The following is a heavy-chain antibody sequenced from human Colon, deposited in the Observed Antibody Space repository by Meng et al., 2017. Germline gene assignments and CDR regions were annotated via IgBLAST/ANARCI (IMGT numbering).Heavy chain of an antibody. J-gene: IGHJ4*02. V-gene: IGHV4-34*01. D-gene: IGHD6-19*01. CDR3: ARSVRLGVAGKSGAY. Sequence: QGQLQRRVPGLLTPSRTLSLPSVVHGGFFAGYSWSCIRQPPGTALEWIGEINHTGNTSYNPSLKSRLTISVDTSKNQFSLNLSSVTAADTALYYCARSVRLGVAGKSGAYWGQGTLVTVSS. CDR2: INHTGNT. CDR1: GGFFAGYS.